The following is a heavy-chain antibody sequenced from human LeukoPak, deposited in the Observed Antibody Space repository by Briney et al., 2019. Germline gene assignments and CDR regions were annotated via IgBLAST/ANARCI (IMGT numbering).Heavy chain of an antibody. CDR3: ARTYFGSGNTLVH. CDR2: ISSSSSFI. V-gene: IGHV3-21*01. Sequence: GGSLRLSCAASEFTFSTYWMTWVRQAPGKGLEWVSSISSSSSFIYYADSLKGRFTISRDNAKNSLYLQMNSLRAEDTAVYYCARTYFGSGNTLVHWGQGTLVTVSS. D-gene: IGHD3-10*01. CDR1: EFTFSTYW. J-gene: IGHJ4*02.